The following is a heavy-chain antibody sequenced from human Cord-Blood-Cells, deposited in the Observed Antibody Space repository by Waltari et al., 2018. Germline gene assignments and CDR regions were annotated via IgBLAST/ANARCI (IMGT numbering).Heavy chain of an antibody. D-gene: IGHD3-10*01. Sequence: QVQLVQSGAEVKKPGASVKVSCKASGYTFTGYYMHWVRQAPGQGLEWMGWINPNSGGTNDATKFQGRVTMTRDTSISTAYMELSRLRSDDTAVYYCARGRGDAFDIWGQGTMVTVSS. J-gene: IGHJ3*02. CDR2: INPNSGGT. CDR3: ARGRGDAFDI. CDR1: GYTFTGYY. V-gene: IGHV1-2*02.